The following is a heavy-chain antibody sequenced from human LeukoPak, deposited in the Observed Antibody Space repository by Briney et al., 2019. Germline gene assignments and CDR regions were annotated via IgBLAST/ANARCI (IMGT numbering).Heavy chain of an antibody. D-gene: IGHD3-10*01. V-gene: IGHV1-2*02. J-gene: IGHJ6*03. CDR1: GYTFTGYY. CDR2: INPNSGGT. CDR3: ARDRETYYYGSGSYYPYYYYYMDV. Sequence: ASVKVSCKASGYTFTGYYMHWVRQAPGQGLEWMGWINPNSGGTNYAQKFQGRVTMTRDTPISTAYMELSRLRSDDTAVYYCARDRETYYYGSGSYYPYYYYYMDVWGKGTTVTISS.